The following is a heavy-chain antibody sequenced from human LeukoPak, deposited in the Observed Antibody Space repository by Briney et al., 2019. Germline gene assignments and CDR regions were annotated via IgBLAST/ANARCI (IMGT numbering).Heavy chain of an antibody. CDR3: ARDENLGFWSGYRPYNWFDP. Sequence: GASVKVSCKASGYTFTSYAMNWVRQAPGQGLEWMGWINTNTGNPTYAQGFTGRFVFSLDTSVSTAYLQISSLKAEDTAVYYCARDENLGFWSGYRPYNWFDPWGQGTLVTVSS. D-gene: IGHD3-3*01. CDR2: INTNTGNP. J-gene: IGHJ5*02. V-gene: IGHV7-4-1*02. CDR1: GYTFTSYA.